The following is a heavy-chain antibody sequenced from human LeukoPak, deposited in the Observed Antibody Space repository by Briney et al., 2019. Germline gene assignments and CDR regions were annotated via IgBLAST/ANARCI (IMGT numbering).Heavy chain of an antibody. V-gene: IGHV4-30-4*01. D-gene: IGHD5-12*01. Sequence: PSETLFLTCSVSGDSISSGDSYWSWIRQPPGRGLEWIGYMYHTGSTYDNPSLKSRVTISVDTSKNQFSLKMRSVTAADTAVYYCARGRTNSGYEPDAFDIWGQGTMVTVSS. CDR3: ARGRTNSGYEPDAFDI. CDR1: GDSISSGDSY. J-gene: IGHJ3*02. CDR2: MYHTGST.